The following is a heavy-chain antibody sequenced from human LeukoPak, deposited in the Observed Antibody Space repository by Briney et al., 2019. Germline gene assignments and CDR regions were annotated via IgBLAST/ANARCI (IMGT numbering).Heavy chain of an antibody. CDR2: IYYGGST. CDR3: ARTSPDCRTTTCYGV. J-gene: IGHJ4*02. V-gene: IGHV4-59*08. Sequence: PSETLSLTCTVSGGSINNYYWSWIRQPPGEGLEWVGCIYYGGSTNYNPSLKSRATISVDTSKNQLSLTLNSVTAADTAMYYCARTSPDCRTTTCYGVWGQGTLVTVSS. D-gene: IGHD2-2*01. CDR1: GGSINNYY.